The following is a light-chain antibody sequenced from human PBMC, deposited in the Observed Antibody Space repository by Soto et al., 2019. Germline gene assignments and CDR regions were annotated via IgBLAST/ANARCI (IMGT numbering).Light chain of an antibody. CDR1: QSVSSD. J-gene: IGKJ4*01. V-gene: IGKV3-11*01. CDR3: QQRSNWPLA. Sequence: EIVRTQSKTTLSVSRGERATLSCRASQSVSSDLAWYQQKPGQAPRLLIYDASNRATGIPARFSGSGSGTDFTLTISSLEPEDFAVYYCQQRSNWPLAFGGGTKVDIK. CDR2: DAS.